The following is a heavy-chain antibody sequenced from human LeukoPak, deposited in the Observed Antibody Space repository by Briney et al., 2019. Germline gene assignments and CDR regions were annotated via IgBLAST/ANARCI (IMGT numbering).Heavy chain of an antibody. Sequence: GGSLRLSCAASGFTFSNAWMSWVRQAPGKGLEWVGRIKSKTDGGTTDYAAPVKGRFTISRDDSKNTLYLQMNSLKTEDTAVYYCTTMGYDFWSGYHYDYWGQGTLVTVSS. CDR2: IKSKTDGGTT. CDR1: GFTFSNAW. J-gene: IGHJ4*02. D-gene: IGHD3-3*01. CDR3: TTMGYDFWSGYHYDY. V-gene: IGHV3-15*01.